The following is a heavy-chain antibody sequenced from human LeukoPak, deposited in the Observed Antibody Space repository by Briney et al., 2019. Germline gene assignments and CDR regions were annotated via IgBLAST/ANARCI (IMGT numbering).Heavy chain of an antibody. J-gene: IGHJ6*02. Sequence: GGSLRLSCAASGFTFSSYGMHWVRQAPGKGLEWVGGISYDGSNKYYADSVKGRFTISRDNSKNTLYLQMNSLRAEDTAVYYCAKAQAVAGGDGDHYYGIDVWGQGTTVTVSS. D-gene: IGHD6-19*01. CDR1: GFTFSSYG. CDR2: ISYDGSNK. CDR3: AKAQAVAGGDGDHYYGIDV. V-gene: IGHV3-30*18.